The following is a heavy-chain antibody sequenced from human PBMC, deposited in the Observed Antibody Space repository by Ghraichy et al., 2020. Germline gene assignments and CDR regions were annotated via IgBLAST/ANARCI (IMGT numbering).Heavy chain of an antibody. CDR3: ATIATRGSTTHYFES. CDR1: AVTFSGYW. CDR2: LKKDGSEK. J-gene: IGHJ4*02. Sequence: GGSLRLSCAGSAVTFSGYWMSWVRQAPGKGLEWVANLKKDGSEKYYVDSVKGRFTISRDNAKNSLYLQMNSLRAEDTAVYFCATIATRGSTTHYFESWGQGTPVTVSS. D-gene: IGHD2-15*01. V-gene: IGHV3-7*01.